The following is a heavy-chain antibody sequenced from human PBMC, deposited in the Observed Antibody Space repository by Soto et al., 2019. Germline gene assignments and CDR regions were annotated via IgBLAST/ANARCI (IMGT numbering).Heavy chain of an antibody. V-gene: IGHV3-30*18. J-gene: IGHJ4*02. Sequence: QVQLVESGGGVVQPGRSLRLSCAASGFTFSSYGMHWVRQAPGKGLEWVAVISYDGSNKYYADSVMGRFTISRDNSKNTLYLQMNSLRAEDTAVYYCAKDRGGYYPIDYWGQGTLVTVSS. CDR1: GFTFSSYG. CDR2: ISYDGSNK. CDR3: AKDRGGYYPIDY. D-gene: IGHD3-22*01.